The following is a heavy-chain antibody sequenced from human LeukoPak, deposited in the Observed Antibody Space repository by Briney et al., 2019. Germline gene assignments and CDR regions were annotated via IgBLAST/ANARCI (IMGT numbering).Heavy chain of an antibody. Sequence: GGSLRLSCAASGFSFSSYAMSWVRQAPGKGLEWVTAISGSGGSTYYADSVKGRFTISRDNSRNPMLLQMSSLRAEDTAVYYCARGVSVAGDFDFWGQGALVTVSS. CDR1: GFSFSSYA. D-gene: IGHD6-19*01. CDR3: ARGVSVAGDFDF. V-gene: IGHV3-23*01. CDR2: ISGSGGST. J-gene: IGHJ4*02.